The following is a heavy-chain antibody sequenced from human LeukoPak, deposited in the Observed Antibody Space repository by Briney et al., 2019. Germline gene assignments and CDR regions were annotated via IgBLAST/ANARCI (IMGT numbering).Heavy chain of an antibody. J-gene: IGHJ4*02. D-gene: IGHD1-14*01. V-gene: IGHV3-48*01. Sequence: GGSLRLSCAASGFTFSSYWMSWVRQAPGKGLEWVSYISSSSTIYYADSVKGRFTISRDNAKNSLYLQMNSLRAEDTAVYYCADLRPPRYWGQGTLVTVSS. CDR2: ISSSSTI. CDR1: GFTFSSYW. CDR3: ADLRPPRY.